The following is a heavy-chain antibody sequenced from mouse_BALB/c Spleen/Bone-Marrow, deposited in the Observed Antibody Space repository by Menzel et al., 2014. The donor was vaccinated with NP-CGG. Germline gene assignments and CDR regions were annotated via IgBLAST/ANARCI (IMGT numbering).Heavy chain of an antibody. V-gene: IGHV1-7*01. D-gene: IGHD1-1*01. CDR3: ARRAFGCSYGFAY. CDR2: INPSTDYT. Sequence: VQLQQSGAELAKPGASLKMSCKASGYTFTRYWMHWVKQRPGQGLEWIGYINPSTDYTEYNQKFKDKATLTADKSSSTAFMQLSSLTSEDSAVYYCARRAFGCSYGFAYWGQGTLVTVSA. CDR1: GYTFTRYW. J-gene: IGHJ3*01.